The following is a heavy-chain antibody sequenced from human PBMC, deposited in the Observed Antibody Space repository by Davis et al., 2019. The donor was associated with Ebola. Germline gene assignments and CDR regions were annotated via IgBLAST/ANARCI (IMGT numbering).Heavy chain of an antibody. J-gene: IGHJ1*01. CDR3: ARHTAMEH. Sequence: GESLKISCAASGFTFSSYAMSWVRQAPGKGLEWVSAISGSGGSTYYADSVKGRFTISRDNSKNTLYLQMNSLRAEDTAVYYCARHTAMEHWGQGTLVTVSS. D-gene: IGHD5-18*01. CDR1: GFTFSSYA. CDR2: ISGSGGST. V-gene: IGHV3-23*01.